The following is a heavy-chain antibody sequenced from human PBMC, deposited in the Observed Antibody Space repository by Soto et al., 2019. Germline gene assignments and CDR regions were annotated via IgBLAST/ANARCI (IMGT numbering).Heavy chain of an antibody. Sequence: EASLRPSCAASGVTFIGDWIHWVRQAPGKGLVWVSRINSDGSSTSYADSVKGRFTISRDNAKNTLYLQMNSLRAEDTAVYYCAIRASYYDSSGYFDYWGQGT. CDR2: INSDGSST. D-gene: IGHD3-22*01. J-gene: IGHJ4*02. V-gene: IGHV3-74*01. CDR3: AIRASYYDSSGYFDY. CDR1: GVTFIGDW.